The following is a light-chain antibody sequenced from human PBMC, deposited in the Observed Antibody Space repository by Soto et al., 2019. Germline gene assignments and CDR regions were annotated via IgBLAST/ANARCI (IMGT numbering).Light chain of an antibody. CDR1: SSDVGYYNY. CDR3: SSYTTSSTQV. V-gene: IGLV2-14*01. CDR2: EVS. J-gene: IGLJ3*02. Sequence: QSALTQPASVSGSPGQSITISCTGTSSDVGYYNYVSWYQHHPGKVPKLMIYEVSNRPSGVSNRFSGSKSGNTASLTISGLQAEDAADYYCSSYTTSSTQVFGGGTKLTVL.